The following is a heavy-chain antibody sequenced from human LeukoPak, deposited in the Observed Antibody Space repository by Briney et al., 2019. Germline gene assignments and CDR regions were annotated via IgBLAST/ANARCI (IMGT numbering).Heavy chain of an antibody. J-gene: IGHJ6*02. CDR3: ARVTYSSSWYFYYYYGMDV. V-gene: IGHV4-4*07. CDR1: GGSISSYY. Sequence: SETLSLTCTVSGGSISSYYWTWIRQPAGKGLEWIGRIYTSGSTNYNPSLKSRVTMSVDTSKNQFSLKLSSVTAADTAVYYCARVTYSSSWYFYYYYGMDVWGQGTTVTVSS. CDR2: IYTSGST. D-gene: IGHD6-13*01.